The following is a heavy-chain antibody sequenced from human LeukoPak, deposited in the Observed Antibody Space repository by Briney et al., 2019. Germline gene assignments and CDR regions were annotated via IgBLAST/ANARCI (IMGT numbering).Heavy chain of an antibody. V-gene: IGHV4-59*01. CDR1: GGSISSYY. J-gene: IGHJ5*02. D-gene: IGHD5-12*01. CDR2: IYYSGST. Sequence: SETLSLTCTVSGGSISSYYWSWIRQPPGKGLEWIGYIYYSGSTNYNPSLKSRVTISVDTSKNQFSLKLSSVTAADTAVYYCASAYSGCDLNWFDPWGQGTLVTVSS. CDR3: ASAYSGCDLNWFDP.